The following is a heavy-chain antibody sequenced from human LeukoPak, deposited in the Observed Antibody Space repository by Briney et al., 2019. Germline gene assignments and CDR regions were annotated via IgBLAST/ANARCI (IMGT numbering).Heavy chain of an antibody. V-gene: IGHV4-34*01. CDR3: ARGRHYYDSSGYYPLLDY. J-gene: IGHJ4*02. CDR2: INHSGST. CDR1: GGSFSGYY. Sequence: SETLSLTCAVYGGSFSGYYWSWIRQPPGKGLEWIGEINHSGSTNYNPSLKSRVTISVDTSKNQFSLKLSSVTAADTAVYYCARGRHYYDSSGYYPLLDYWGQGTLVTVSS. D-gene: IGHD3-22*01.